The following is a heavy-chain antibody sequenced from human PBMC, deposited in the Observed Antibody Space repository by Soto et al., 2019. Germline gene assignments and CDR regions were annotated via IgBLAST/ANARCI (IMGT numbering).Heavy chain of an antibody. CDR3: TTDSGMSPYSFDY. D-gene: IGHD1-26*01. Sequence: EVQLVESGGGFVKPGGSLRLSCATSGFTFSKAWVGWVRQAPGKGLEWVGRIMSKTDGGTTDYAAPVKGRFTISRDDSKSTLYLQMNSLETEDTAFYYCTTDSGMSPYSFDYWGQGTLVTVSS. J-gene: IGHJ4*02. V-gene: IGHV3-15*01. CDR1: GFTFSKAW. CDR2: IMSKTDGGTT.